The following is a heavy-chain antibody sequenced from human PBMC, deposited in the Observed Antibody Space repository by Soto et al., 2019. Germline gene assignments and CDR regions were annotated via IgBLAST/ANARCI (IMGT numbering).Heavy chain of an antibody. V-gene: IGHV4-39*01. J-gene: IGHJ4*02. Sequence: QLQLQESGPGLVKPSETLSLTCTVSGDSVTISDYYWGWIRQPPGKGLEWLGSIQYSGSTYYNPSLKSRVTISGDTSKKQFSLKLTSVTAADAAVYYCAAHESGGYYAEYWGQGTLVTVSA. D-gene: IGHD3-22*01. CDR1: GDSVTISDYY. CDR2: IQYSGST. CDR3: AAHESGGYYAEY.